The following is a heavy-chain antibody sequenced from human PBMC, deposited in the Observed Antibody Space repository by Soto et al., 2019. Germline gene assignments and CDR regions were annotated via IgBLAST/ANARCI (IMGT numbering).Heavy chain of an antibody. CDR2: FIPIFPAP. CDR3: ATGEVVPAYPNWLDT. CDR1: GGTIRTYT. D-gene: IGHD2-15*01. Sequence: VQLVQSGPELKKPGSSVKVSCRASGGTIRTYTISWVRQAPGQGLEWMGAFIPIFPAPNFAQKFKDRLTITADDSTNTAFMELSSLTSEDTALYYCATGEVVPAYPNWLDTWGQGSLVTVS. J-gene: IGHJ5*02. V-gene: IGHV1-69*12.